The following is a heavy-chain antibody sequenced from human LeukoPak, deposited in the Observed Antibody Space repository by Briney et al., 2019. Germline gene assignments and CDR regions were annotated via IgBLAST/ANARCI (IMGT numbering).Heavy chain of an antibody. D-gene: IGHD3-16*01. J-gene: IGHJ4*02. Sequence: SETLSLTCTVSGGSISSYYWSWIRQPAGKGLEWIGRMFPSGDTHYNPSLKSRLTMSVDTSKNHFSLNLSSVTAADTAVYYCARDFGGVPRFWGQGTLVTVSS. V-gene: IGHV4-4*07. CDR1: GGSISSYY. CDR3: ARDFGGVPRF. CDR2: MFPSGDT.